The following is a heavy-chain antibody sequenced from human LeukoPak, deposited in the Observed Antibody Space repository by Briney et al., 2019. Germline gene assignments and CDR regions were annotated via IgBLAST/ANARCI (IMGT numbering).Heavy chain of an antibody. Sequence: ASVKVSCKASGYTFTSYGISWVRQAPGQGLEWMGWISAYNGNTNYAQKLQGRVTMTTDTSTSTAYMELRSLRSDDTAVYYCARRVEHYYASYYYYMDVWGKGTTVTVSS. CDR3: ARRVEHYYASYYYYMDV. D-gene: IGHD3-10*01. CDR2: ISAYNGNT. V-gene: IGHV1-18*01. J-gene: IGHJ6*03. CDR1: GYTFTSYG.